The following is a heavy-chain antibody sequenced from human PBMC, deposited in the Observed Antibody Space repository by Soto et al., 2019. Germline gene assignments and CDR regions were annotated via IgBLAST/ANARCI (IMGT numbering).Heavy chain of an antibody. J-gene: IGHJ4*02. CDR2: IYYSGST. V-gene: IGHV4-61*08. CDR1: GGSISSGGYY. CDR3: ARRWGRTFDY. Sequence: SETLSLTCTVSGGSISSGGYYWSWIRQPPGKGLEWIGYIYYSGSTNYNPSLKSRVTISVDTSKNQFSLKLSSVTAADTAVYYCARRWGRTFDYWGQGTLVTVSS. D-gene: IGHD7-27*01.